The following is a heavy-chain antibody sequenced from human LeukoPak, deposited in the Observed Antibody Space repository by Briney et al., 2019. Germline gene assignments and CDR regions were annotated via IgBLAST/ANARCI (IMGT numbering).Heavy chain of an antibody. D-gene: IGHD3-10*01. J-gene: IGHJ6*02. CDR1: GGSISSGDYY. CDR2: IYYSGST. Sequence: PSETLSLTCTVSGGSISSGDYYWSWIRQPPGKGLEWIGYIYYSGSTYYNPSLKSRVTISVDTSKNQFSLKLSSVTAADTAVYYCARGAVLLWFGELKDYGMDVWGQGTTVTVSS. V-gene: IGHV4-30-4*08. CDR3: ARGAVLLWFGELKDYGMDV.